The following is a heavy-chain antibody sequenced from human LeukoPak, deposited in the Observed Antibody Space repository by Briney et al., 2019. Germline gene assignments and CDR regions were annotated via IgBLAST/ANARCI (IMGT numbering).Heavy chain of an antibody. D-gene: IGHD3-16*01. CDR3: ASSAHYDYIWGSYTVQYFQH. Sequence: PSQTLSLTCTVSGGSISSYYWSWIRQPPGKGLEWIGYIYYSGSTNYNPSLKSRVTISVDTSKNQFSLKLSSVTAADTAVYYCASSAHYDYIWGSYTVQYFQHWGQGTLVTVSS. J-gene: IGHJ1*01. CDR1: GGSISSYY. CDR2: IYYSGST. V-gene: IGHV4-59*01.